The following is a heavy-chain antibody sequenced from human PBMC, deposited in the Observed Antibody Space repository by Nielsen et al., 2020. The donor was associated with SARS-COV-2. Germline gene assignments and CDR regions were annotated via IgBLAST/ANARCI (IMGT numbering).Heavy chain of an antibody. CDR2: FSGGGGDWT. CDR1: GFTFSAHA. CDR3: ANFGSAAAPGMDV. Sequence: GESLKISCAVSGFTFSAHAMIWVRQAAGKGLEWVSAFSGGGGDWTYYADSVKGRFTISRDNAKNSLYLQMNSLRAEDTALYYCANFGSAAAPGMDVWGQGTTVTVSS. J-gene: IGHJ6*02. V-gene: IGHV3-23*01. D-gene: IGHD6-13*01.